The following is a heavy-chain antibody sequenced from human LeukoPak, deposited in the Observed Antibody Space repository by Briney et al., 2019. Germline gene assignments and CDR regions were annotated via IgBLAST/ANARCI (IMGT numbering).Heavy chain of an antibody. CDR3: ARPKYYYDSSGYLSGDAFDI. D-gene: IGHD3-22*01. CDR2: IYPGDSDT. Sequence: GESLKISCKGSGYSFTSYWIGWVRPMPGKGLEWMGIIYPGDSDTRCSPSFQGQVTISADKSISTAYLQWSSLKASDTAMYYCARPKYYYDSSGYLSGDAFDIWGQGTMVTVSS. V-gene: IGHV5-51*01. CDR1: GYSFTSYW. J-gene: IGHJ3*02.